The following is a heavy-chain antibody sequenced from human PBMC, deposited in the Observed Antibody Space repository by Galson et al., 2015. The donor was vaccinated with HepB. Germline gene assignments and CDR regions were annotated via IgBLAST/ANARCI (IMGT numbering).Heavy chain of an antibody. D-gene: IGHD6-6*01. CDR1: GYTFTSYG. J-gene: IGHJ3*01. Sequence: SVKVSCKASGYTFTSYGISWVRQAPGQGLEWMGWINTNTGNPTYAQGFTGRFVFSLDTSVSTAYLQISGLRAEDTAVYYCAREEYRRSGWWGQGTMVTVSS. CDR3: AREEYRRSGW. V-gene: IGHV7-4-1*02. CDR2: INTNTGNP.